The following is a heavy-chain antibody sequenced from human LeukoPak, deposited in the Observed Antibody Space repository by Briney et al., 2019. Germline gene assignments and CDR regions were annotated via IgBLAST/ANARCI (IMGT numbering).Heavy chain of an antibody. CDR3: AREYCSSTSCSNWFDP. Sequence: GASVKVSCKASGYTFTGYYMHWVRQAPGQGLEWMGWINPNSGGTNYAQKFQGRVTMTRDTSISTAYMELSRPRSDDTAVYYCAREYCSSTSCSNWFDPWGQGTLVTVSS. D-gene: IGHD2-2*01. V-gene: IGHV1-2*02. CDR1: GYTFTGYY. J-gene: IGHJ5*02. CDR2: INPNSGGT.